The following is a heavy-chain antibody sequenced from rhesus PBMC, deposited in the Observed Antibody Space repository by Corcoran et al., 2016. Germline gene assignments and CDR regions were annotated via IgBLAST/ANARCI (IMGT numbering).Heavy chain of an antibody. D-gene: IGHD4-29*01. Sequence: QLQLQESGPGLVKPSETLSVTCAVSGGSISSSYWSWIRQPPGKGLEWIGYIYGSRGSTNYNPSLKNRVTISKDTSKNQFSLKLSSVTAADTAVYYCARDRTTVGYFDYWGQGVLVTVSS. V-gene: IGHV4S7*01. CDR3: ARDRTTVGYFDY. J-gene: IGHJ4*01. CDR2: IYGSRGST. CDR1: GGSISSSY.